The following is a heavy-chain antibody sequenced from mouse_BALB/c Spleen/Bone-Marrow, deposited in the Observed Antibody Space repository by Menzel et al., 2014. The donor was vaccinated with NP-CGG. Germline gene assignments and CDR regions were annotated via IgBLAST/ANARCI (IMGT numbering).Heavy chain of an antibody. J-gene: IGHJ4*01. CDR1: GFDFSRYW. V-gene: IGHV4-1*02. CDR3: ARPNGSPYAMDY. D-gene: IGHD2-2*01. Sequence: EVKLQESGGGLVLPGGSLKLSCAASGFDFSRYWVSWVRQAPGKGLEWIGEINPDSSAINYTPSLKDKFIISRDNTKSTLYLQMSKVRSEDTALYYCARPNGSPYAMDYWGQGTSVTVSS. CDR2: INPDSSAI.